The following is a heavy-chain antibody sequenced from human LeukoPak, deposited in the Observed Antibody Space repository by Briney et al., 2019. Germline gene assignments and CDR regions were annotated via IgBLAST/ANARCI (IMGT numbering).Heavy chain of an antibody. J-gene: IGHJ3*02. V-gene: IGHV3-23*01. Sequence: HPGGSLRLSCAASGFTFRSYAMNWVRQAPGKGLEWVSVISGSGSSTYYADSVKGRFTISRDNSKNTLYLQMNSLRAEDTAVYYCARAKRNGFDIWGQGTMVTVSS. CDR1: GFTFRSYA. CDR3: ARAKRNGFDI. CDR2: ISGSGSST.